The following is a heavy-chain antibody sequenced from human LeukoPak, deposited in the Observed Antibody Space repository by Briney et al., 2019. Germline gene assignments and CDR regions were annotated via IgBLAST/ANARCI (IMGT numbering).Heavy chain of an antibody. CDR3: ARARAFRFDWFDP. V-gene: IGHV4-61*02. J-gene: IGHJ5*02. CDR2: IYTSGST. Sequence: PSQTLSLTCTVSGGSISSGSYYWSWIRQPAGKGLEWIGRIYTSGSTNYNPSLKSRVTISVDTSKNQFSLKLSSVTAADTAVYYCARARAFRFDWFDPWGQGTLVTVSS. CDR1: GGSISSGSYY. D-gene: IGHD3-10*01.